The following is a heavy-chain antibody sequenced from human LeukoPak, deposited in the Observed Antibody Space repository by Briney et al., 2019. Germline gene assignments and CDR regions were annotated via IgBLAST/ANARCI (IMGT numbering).Heavy chain of an antibody. J-gene: IGHJ3*02. Sequence: SETLSLTCTVSGGSISSYYWSWIRQPPGKGLEWIGSIYYSGSTYYNPSLKSRVTISVDTSKNQFSLKLSSVTAADTAVYYCARDYSSSLNDAFDIWGQGTMVTVSS. CDR3: ARDYSSSLNDAFDI. CDR1: GGSISSYY. CDR2: IYYSGST. V-gene: IGHV4-39*07. D-gene: IGHD6-6*01.